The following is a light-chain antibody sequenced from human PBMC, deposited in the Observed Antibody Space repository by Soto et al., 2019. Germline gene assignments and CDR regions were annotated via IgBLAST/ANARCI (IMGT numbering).Light chain of an antibody. J-gene: IGKJ3*01. CDR3: QQLNSYPLT. V-gene: IGKV1-9*01. CDR2: AAS. CDR1: QGIRSY. Sequence: DIPLTQSPSFLSASVGDRVTITCRASQGIRSYLAWYQQKPGKAPNLLIYAASTLQSGVPSRFSGSGSGTEFTLTISSLQPEDCATYYCQQLNSYPLTFGPGTKVDI.